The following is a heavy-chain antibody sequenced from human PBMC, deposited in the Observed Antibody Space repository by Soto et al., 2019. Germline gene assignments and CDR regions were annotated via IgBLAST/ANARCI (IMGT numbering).Heavy chain of an antibody. V-gene: IGHV1-2*02. Sequence: GASVKVSCKASGYTFTGYYMHWVRQAPGQGLEWMGWINPNSGGTNYAQKFQGRVTMTRDTSISTAYMELSSVTAADTAVYYCARDEWLRPAWMGYYYGMDVWGQGTTVTVSS. D-gene: IGHD3-3*01. J-gene: IGHJ6*02. CDR3: ARDEWLRPAWMGYYYGMDV. CDR1: GYTFTGYY. CDR2: INPNSGGT.